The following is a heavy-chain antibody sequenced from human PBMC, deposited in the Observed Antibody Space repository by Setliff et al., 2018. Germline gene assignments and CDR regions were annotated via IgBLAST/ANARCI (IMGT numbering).Heavy chain of an antibody. CDR1: GGTFSDYY. CDR2: INHSGTT. J-gene: IGHJ5*02. Sequence: SETLSLTCTAYGGTFSDYYWTWIRQPPGKGLEWIGEINHSGTTNYNPSPKSRVTISVDTSKNQFSLTMGSVTAADAAVYYCARGRNVAARLLDTWGQGSRVTSPQ. D-gene: IGHD6-6*01. V-gene: IGHV4-34*01. CDR3: ARGRNVAARLLDT.